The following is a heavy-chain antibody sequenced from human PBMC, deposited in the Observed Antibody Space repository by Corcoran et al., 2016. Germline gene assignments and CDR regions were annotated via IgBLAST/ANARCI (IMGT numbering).Heavy chain of an antibody. J-gene: IGHJ6*02. V-gene: IGHV1-69*06. CDR1: GGTFSSYA. CDR2: IIPIFGTA. CDR3: ASDWDSRMVATYGRYYYYGMDV. D-gene: IGHD5-12*01. Sequence: QVQLVQSGAEVKKPGSSVKVSCKASGGTFSSYAISWVRQAPGQGLEWMGGIIPIFGTANYAQKFQGRVTITADKSTSTAYMELSSLRSEDTAVDYCASDWDSRMVATYGRYYYYGMDVWGQGTTVTVSS.